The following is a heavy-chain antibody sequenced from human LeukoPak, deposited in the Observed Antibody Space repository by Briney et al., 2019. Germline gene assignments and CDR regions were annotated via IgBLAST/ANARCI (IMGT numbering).Heavy chain of an antibody. CDR2: IIPIFGTA. CDR3: ARVGYYDSSGYPDEYFQH. J-gene: IGHJ1*01. Sequence: ASVKVSCKASGYTFTSYDINWVRQATGQGLEWMGGIIPIFGTANYAQKFQGRVTITADESTSTAYMELSSLRSEDTAVYYCARVGYYDSSGYPDEYFQHWGQGTLVTVSS. V-gene: IGHV1-69*13. CDR1: GYTFTSYD. D-gene: IGHD3-22*01.